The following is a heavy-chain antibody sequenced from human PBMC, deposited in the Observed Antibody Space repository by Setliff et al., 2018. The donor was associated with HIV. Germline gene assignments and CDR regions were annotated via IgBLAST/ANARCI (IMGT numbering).Heavy chain of an antibody. D-gene: IGHD3-3*01. CDR3: ARDPFLAQGFWSGYYSDY. CDR1: GFTFSIYA. CDR2: ISYVGSYE. J-gene: IGHJ4*02. V-gene: IGHV3-30*04. Sequence: PGGSLRLSCAASGFTFSIYAMRWVRQAPGKGLEWVAFISYVGSYEYYADSVKGRLSISRDNSKNTLYRQMNSLRAEDTAVYYCARDPFLAQGFWSGYYSDYWGQGTLVTVSS.